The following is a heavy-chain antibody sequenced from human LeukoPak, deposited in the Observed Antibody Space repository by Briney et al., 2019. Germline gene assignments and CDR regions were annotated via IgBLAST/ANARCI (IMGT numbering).Heavy chain of an antibody. Sequence: PSETLSLTCAVSGGSISSGGYSWSWIRQPPGKGLEWIGYICHSGSTYYNPSLKSRVTISVDRSKNQFSLKLSSVTAADTAVYYCARRGGDYYGSGSFFDYWGQGTLVTVSS. D-gene: IGHD3-10*01. CDR2: ICHSGST. J-gene: IGHJ4*02. V-gene: IGHV4-30-2*01. CDR1: GGSISSGGYS. CDR3: ARRGGDYYGSGSFFDY.